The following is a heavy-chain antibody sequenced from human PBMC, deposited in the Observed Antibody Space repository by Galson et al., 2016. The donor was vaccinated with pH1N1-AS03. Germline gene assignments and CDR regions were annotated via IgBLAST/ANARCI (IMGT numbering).Heavy chain of an antibody. J-gene: IGHJ5*02. CDR1: GYTFTEYY. Sequence: SVKVSCKASGYTFTEYYLHWVRQAPGQGPEWMGWINPNSGGTKYAQKFQGRVTMTRDTSISTAYMEMSNLKSDDTAVYYCARNRPIAVSGTDGFDPWGQGTLVAVSS. CDR3: ARNRPIAVSGTDGFDP. CDR2: INPNSGGT. V-gene: IGHV1-2*02. D-gene: IGHD6-19*01.